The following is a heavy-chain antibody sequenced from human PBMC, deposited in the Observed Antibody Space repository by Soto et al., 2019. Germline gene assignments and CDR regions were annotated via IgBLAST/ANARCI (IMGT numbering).Heavy chain of an antibody. Sequence: GGSLRLSCVASGFTFSDYYMSWIRQAPGKGLEWVSYVSSSGSVIYYADSVKGRFAISRDNAKNSLYLQMNSLRAEDTAVYYCARYSSVWYYFDYWGQGTLVTVSS. D-gene: IGHD6-19*01. V-gene: IGHV3-11*01. J-gene: IGHJ4*02. CDR2: VSSSGSVI. CDR3: ARYSSVWYYFDY. CDR1: GFTFSDYY.